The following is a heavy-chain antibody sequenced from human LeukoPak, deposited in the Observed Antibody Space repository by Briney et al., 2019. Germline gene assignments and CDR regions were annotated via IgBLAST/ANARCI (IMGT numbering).Heavy chain of an antibody. V-gene: IGHV3-9*01. CDR2: ITWNSGSI. D-gene: IGHD6-13*01. CDR1: GFTFDDYA. Sequence: GGSLRLSCATSGFTFDDYAMHCGRQAPGKGLEWVSGITWNSGSIGYADSVKGRFTISRDNAKNSLYLQMTSLRAEDTAFYYCAKDIASSVHYYMDVWGKGTTVTVSS. CDR3: AKDIASSVHYYMDV. J-gene: IGHJ6*03.